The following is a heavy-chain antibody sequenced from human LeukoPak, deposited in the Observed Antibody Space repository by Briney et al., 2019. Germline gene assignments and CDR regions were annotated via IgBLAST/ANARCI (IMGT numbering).Heavy chain of an antibody. V-gene: IGHV4-31*03. D-gene: IGHD3-22*01. J-gene: IGHJ5*02. Sequence: SQTLSLTCTVPGGSISSGGYYWSWIRQHPGKGLEWIGYSYYSGSTYYNPSLKSRVTISVDTSKNQFSLKLSSVTAADTAVYYCARTYYYDSSGKTVWFDPWGQGTLVTVSS. CDR2: SYYSGST. CDR3: ARTYYYDSSGKTVWFDP. CDR1: GGSISSGGYY.